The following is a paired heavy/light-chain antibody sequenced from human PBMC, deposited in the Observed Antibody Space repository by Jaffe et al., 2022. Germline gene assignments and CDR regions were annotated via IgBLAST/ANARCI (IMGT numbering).Heavy chain of an antibody. Sequence: QVQLQQWGAGLLKPSETLSLTCAVYGGSFSGYYWSWIRQPPGKGLEWIGEINHSGSTNYNPSLKSRVTISVDTSKNQFSLKLSSVTAADTAVYYCARGPRSPPLLWFGATPGGDFDYWGQGTLVTVSS. CDR2: INHSGST. J-gene: IGHJ4*02. D-gene: IGHD3-10*01. V-gene: IGHV4-34*01. CDR1: GGSFSGYY. CDR3: ARGPRSPPLLWFGATPGGDFDY.
Light chain of an antibody. CDR3: HQSSSLPT. Sequence: EIVLTQSPDFQSVTPKEKVTITCRASQSIGSSLHWYQQKPDQSPKLLIKYASQSFSGVPSRFSGSGSGTDFTLTINSLEAEDAATYYCHQSSSLPTFGGGTKVEIK. V-gene: IGKV6-21*01. CDR1: QSIGSS. J-gene: IGKJ4*01. CDR2: YAS.